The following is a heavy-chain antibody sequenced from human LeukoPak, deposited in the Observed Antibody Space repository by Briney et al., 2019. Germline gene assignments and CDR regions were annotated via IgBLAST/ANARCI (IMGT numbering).Heavy chain of an antibody. CDR3: ARIPREFDY. CDR2: TNHGGST. J-gene: IGHJ4*02. D-gene: IGHD2-21*01. Sequence: PSETLSLTCAVYGGSFSGYYWSWIRQPPGKGLEWIGETNHGGSTNYNPSLKSRVTISVDTSKNQFSLKLSSVTAADTAVYYCARIPREFDYWGQGTLVTVSS. V-gene: IGHV4-34*01. CDR1: GGSFSGYY.